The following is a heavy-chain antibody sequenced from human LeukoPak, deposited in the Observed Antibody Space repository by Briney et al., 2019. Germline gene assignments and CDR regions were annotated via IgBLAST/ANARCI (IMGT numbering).Heavy chain of an antibody. Sequence: GGSLRLSCAASGFTFSSYGMHWVRQAPGKGLEWVAVISYDGSNKYYADSVKGRFTISRDNSKNTLYLQMNSLRAEDTAVYYCAKDYTGGKTGYYFDYWGQGTLVTVSS. CDR3: AKDYTGGKTGYYFDY. CDR1: GFTFSSYG. D-gene: IGHD1-14*01. V-gene: IGHV3-30*18. J-gene: IGHJ4*02. CDR2: ISYDGSNK.